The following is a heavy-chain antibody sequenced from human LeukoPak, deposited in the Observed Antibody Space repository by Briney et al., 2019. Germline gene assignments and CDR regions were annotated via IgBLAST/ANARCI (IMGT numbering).Heavy chain of an antibody. CDR1: GGTFSSYA. V-gene: IGHV1-18*01. D-gene: IGHD6-6*01. Sequence: ASVKVSCKASGGTFSSYAISWVRQAPGQGLEWMGWISAYNGNTNYAQKLQGRVTMTTDTSTSTAYMELRSLRSDDTAVYYCARGAYSSSSFDYWGQGTLVTVSS. CDR2: ISAYNGNT. J-gene: IGHJ4*02. CDR3: ARGAYSSSSFDY.